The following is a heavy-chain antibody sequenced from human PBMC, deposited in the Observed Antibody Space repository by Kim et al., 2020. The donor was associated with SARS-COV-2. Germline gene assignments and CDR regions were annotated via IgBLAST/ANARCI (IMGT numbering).Heavy chain of an antibody. Sequence: ASVKVSCKASGYTFTSYGISWVRQAPGQGLEWMGWISAYNGNTNYAQKLQGRVTMTTDTSTSTAYMELRSLRSDDTAVYYCARSTSYYYDSSGYYDAFDIWGQGTMVTVSS. CDR3: ARSTSYYYDSSGYYDAFDI. CDR1: GYTFTSYG. D-gene: IGHD3-22*01. CDR2: ISAYNGNT. V-gene: IGHV1-18*01. J-gene: IGHJ3*02.